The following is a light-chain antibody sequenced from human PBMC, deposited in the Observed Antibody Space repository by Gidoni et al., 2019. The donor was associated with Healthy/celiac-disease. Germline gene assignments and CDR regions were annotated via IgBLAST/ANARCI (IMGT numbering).Light chain of an antibody. CDR1: QSLLHSDGKIY. J-gene: IGKJ2*01. V-gene: IGKV2D-29*01. CDR2: EVS. CDR3: MQSIQLTYT. Sequence: DIVITQTPLSLSVTPGQPASISCKSRQSLLHSDGKIYLYWYLPTPGKPPQLLIYEVSNRFSGVPERFSGCGSGTDFTLKLSRGEAEVVGVYYCMQSIQLTYTFGQGTKLEIK.